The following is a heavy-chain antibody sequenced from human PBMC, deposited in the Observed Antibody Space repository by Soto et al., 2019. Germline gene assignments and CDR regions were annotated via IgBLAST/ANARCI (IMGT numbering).Heavy chain of an antibody. CDR3: ARDRLAAAGTRYHWFDP. CDR2: IYYSGST. J-gene: IGHJ5*02. Sequence: PETLSLTCTVSGGSISSYYWSWIRQPPGKGLEWIGYIYYSGSTNYNPSLKSRVTISVDTSKNQFSLKLSSVTAADTAVYYCARDRLAAAGTRYHWFDPWGQGTLVTVSS. V-gene: IGHV4-59*01. D-gene: IGHD6-13*01. CDR1: GGSISSYY.